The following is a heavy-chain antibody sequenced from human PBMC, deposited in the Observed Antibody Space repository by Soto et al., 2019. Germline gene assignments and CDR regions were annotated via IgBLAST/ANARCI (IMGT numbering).Heavy chain of an antibody. Sequence: SETLSLTCTVSGGSISSSSYYWGWIRQPPGKGLEWIGSIYYSGSTYYNPSLKSRVTISVDTSKNQFSLNLSSVTAAAPAGYYCASLCPPGQQKIDYWGQGTLVTVSS. CDR3: ASLCPPGQQKIDY. CDR2: IYYSGST. CDR1: GGSISSSSYY. J-gene: IGHJ4*02. D-gene: IGHD6-13*01. V-gene: IGHV4-39*01.